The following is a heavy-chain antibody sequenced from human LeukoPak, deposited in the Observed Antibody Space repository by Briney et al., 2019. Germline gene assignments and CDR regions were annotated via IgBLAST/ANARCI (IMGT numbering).Heavy chain of an antibody. CDR3: ARADLSLYDSSGYNLDY. Sequence: ASVKVSCKASGYTFTSYGISWVRQAPGQGLEWMGWISAYNGNTNYAQKLQGRVTMTTDTSTSTAYMELRSLRSDDTAAYYCARADLSLYDSSGYNLDYWGQGTLVTVSS. CDR1: GYTFTSYG. D-gene: IGHD3-22*01. J-gene: IGHJ4*02. V-gene: IGHV1-18*01. CDR2: ISAYNGNT.